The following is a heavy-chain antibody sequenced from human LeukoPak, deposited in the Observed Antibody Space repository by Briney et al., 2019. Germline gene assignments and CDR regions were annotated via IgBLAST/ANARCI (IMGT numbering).Heavy chain of an antibody. CDR1: GFTFDDYA. Sequence: PGGSLRLSCAASGFTFDDYAMYWVRQAPGKGLEWVSGISWNSGSIGYADSVKGRFTISRDNAKNSLYLQMNSLRAEDTALYYCAKGRYSSSSNWFDPWGQGTPVTVSS. D-gene: IGHD6-6*01. CDR2: ISWNSGSI. V-gene: IGHV3-9*01. J-gene: IGHJ5*02. CDR3: AKGRYSSSSNWFDP.